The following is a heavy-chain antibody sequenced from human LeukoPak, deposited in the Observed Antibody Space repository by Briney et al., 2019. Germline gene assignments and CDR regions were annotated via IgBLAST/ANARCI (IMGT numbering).Heavy chain of an antibody. D-gene: IGHD3-9*01. CDR1: GFTFADYA. J-gene: IGHJ5*02. CDR3: AKGTYFDGRGGVDWFDP. Sequence: GGSLRLSCAASGFTFADYAMSWVRQAPGKGLDWVSGISGSGGSTYYADSVEGRFTISRDNSKKTLYLQMDSLRAEDTALYYCAKGTYFDGRGGVDWFDPWGQGTLVTVSS. CDR2: ISGSGGST. V-gene: IGHV3-23*01.